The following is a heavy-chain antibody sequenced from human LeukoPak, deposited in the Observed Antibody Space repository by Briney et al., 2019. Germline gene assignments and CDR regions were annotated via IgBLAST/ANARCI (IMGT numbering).Heavy chain of an antibody. CDR1: GFTFSTCA. CDR2: ISGGSGST. Sequence: GGSLRFSCAASGFTFSTCAMSWVRQAPGKGLEWVSAISGGSGSTYYADSVKGRFTISRDNSKNTLYLQMNSLRADDTAVYFCAKDYGFGGYFDYWGQGTLVTVSS. V-gene: IGHV3-23*01. CDR3: AKDYGFGGYFDY. J-gene: IGHJ4*02. D-gene: IGHD3-22*01.